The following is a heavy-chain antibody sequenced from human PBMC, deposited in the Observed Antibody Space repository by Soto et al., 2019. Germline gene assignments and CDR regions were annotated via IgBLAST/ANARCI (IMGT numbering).Heavy chain of an antibody. J-gene: IGHJ4*02. CDR1: GFTFSSYA. D-gene: IGHD5-18*01. V-gene: IGHV3-30-3*01. CDR2: ISYDGSNK. Sequence: QVQLVESGGGVVQPGRSLRLSCAASGFTFSSYAMHWVRQAPGKGLEWVAVISYDGSNKYYADSVKGRFTISRDNSKNTLYLQMNSLRAEDTAVYYCARACGVDTAMVVALDYWGQGTLVTVSS. CDR3: ARACGVDTAMVVALDY.